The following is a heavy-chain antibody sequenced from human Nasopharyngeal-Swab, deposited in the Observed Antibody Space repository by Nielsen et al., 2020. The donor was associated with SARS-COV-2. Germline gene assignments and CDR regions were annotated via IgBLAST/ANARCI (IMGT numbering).Heavy chain of an antibody. D-gene: IGHD5-24*01. Sequence: GGSLRLSCAASGFPFVSYEMNWVRQAPGKGLEWVSYISSSGSTIYYADSVKGRFTISRDNAKNSLYLEMNSLRAEDTAVYYCARDQPGWLQTGGFDYWGQGTLVTVSS. J-gene: IGHJ4*02. CDR2: ISSSGSTI. CDR1: GFPFVSYE. V-gene: IGHV3-48*03. CDR3: ARDQPGWLQTGGFDY.